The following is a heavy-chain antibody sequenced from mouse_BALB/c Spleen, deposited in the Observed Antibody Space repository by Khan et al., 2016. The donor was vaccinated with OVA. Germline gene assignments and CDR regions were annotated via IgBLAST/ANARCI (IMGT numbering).Heavy chain of an antibody. CDR2: IGPGSGST. Sequence: DLVKPGASVKLSCKASGYTFTSYWIYWLKQRLGQGLEWIGRIGPGSGSTSFNKMFKGKATLTVDTSSSTAYIQLTSLSSEDSAVSFISRSNYYCSGLYAINYGGQGTSYTVSS. J-gene: IGHJ4*01. CDR3: SRSNYYCSGLYAINY. D-gene: IGHD1-1*02. CDR1: GYTFTSYW. V-gene: IGHV1S41*01.